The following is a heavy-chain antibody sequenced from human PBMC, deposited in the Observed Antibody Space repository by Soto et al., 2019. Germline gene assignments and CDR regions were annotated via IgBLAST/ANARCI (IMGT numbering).Heavy chain of an antibody. CDR2: MNPNSGNI. V-gene: IGHV1-8*01. D-gene: IGHD2-15*01. J-gene: IGHJ4*02. Sequence: QVQLVQSGAEVKKPGASVKVSCKASGYTFTSYDINWVRQATGQGLEWMGWMNPNSGNIGYAQKFQGRVTMTRNTSISTAYMELSSLRSEDTAVYYCATTGVVVAATPFDYWGQGTLVTVSS. CDR1: GYTFTSYD. CDR3: ATTGVVVAATPFDY.